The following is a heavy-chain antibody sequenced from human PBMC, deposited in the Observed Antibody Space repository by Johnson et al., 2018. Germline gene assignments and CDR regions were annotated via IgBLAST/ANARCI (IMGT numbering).Heavy chain of an antibody. CDR2: ILFDGRDK. J-gene: IGHJ3*01. D-gene: IGHD3-22*01. CDR3: AKDHYDSSGSQPFDS. V-gene: IGHV3-30*18. CDR1: GFIFSSYG. Sequence: QVQLVESGGGVVQPGRSLRISCEASGFIFSSYGMHWVRQAPGKGLEWVTGILFDGRDKHYVDAVKGRFTISRDNSKDTLYLQMNNLRHEDTAVYFCAKDHYDSSGSQPFDSWGQGTMVPVSA.